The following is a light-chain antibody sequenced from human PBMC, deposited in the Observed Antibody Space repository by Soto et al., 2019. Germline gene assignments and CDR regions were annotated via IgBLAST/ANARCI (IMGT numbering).Light chain of an antibody. CDR3: HQYNELHT. Sequence: EIVMTQSPATLPVSPGERATLSCRASQSVSSKLAWYQQKPGQAPRLLIYGASTRATGIPARFSGSGSGTEFTLTISSLQSEDFAVYYCHQYNELHTFGQGTKVEIK. J-gene: IGKJ1*01. V-gene: IGKV3-15*01. CDR1: QSVSSK. CDR2: GAS.